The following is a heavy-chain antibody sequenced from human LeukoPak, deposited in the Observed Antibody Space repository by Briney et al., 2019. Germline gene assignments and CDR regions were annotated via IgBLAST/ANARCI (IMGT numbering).Heavy chain of an antibody. J-gene: IGHJ3*02. V-gene: IGHV4-59*11. CDR2: ISYIGST. Sequence: SETLSLTCAVSADSFSSHYWTWIRQSPGKGLEWIGYISYIGSTNYNPSLKSRVTISIDTSKNLFSLKLRSVTAADTAVYYCARDLVTVTKGFDIWGQGTMVSVSS. D-gene: IGHD4-17*01. CDR3: ARDLVTVTKGFDI. CDR1: ADSFSSHY.